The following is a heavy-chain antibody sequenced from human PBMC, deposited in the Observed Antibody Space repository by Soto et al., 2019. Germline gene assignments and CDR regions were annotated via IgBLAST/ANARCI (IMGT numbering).Heavy chain of an antibody. CDR1: GYTFINHG. D-gene: IGHD2-2*01. Sequence: QVQLVQSGAEVKKPGASVKVSCKASGYTFINHGLSWVRQAPGQGLEWMGWISGYNGYTKFAQKIQGRVTMTRDTSTSTAYKERRSLRSDDTAVYYCGREGYCTSTTCDTEKFFDFYGMDVWGQGTTVTVSS. CDR2: ISGYNGYT. CDR3: GREGYCTSTTCDTEKFFDFYGMDV. V-gene: IGHV1-18*01. J-gene: IGHJ6*02.